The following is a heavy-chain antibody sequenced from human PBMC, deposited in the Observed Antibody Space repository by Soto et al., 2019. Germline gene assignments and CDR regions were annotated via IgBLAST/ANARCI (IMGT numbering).Heavy chain of an antibody. CDR3: AKDLKASGGHSGTLNYYYGMDV. J-gene: IGHJ6*02. D-gene: IGHD3-10*01. V-gene: IGHV3-30*18. CDR1: GFSFSTHG. Sequence: QVQLVESGGGVVQPGRSLRLSCASSGFSFSTHGMQWVRQAPGKGLEWVAIISYDGFIKYSADDVKGRFTISRDNSKNTLFLHMDSLRVEDSAVYYCAKDLKASGGHSGTLNYYYGMDVWGQGTTVSVSS. CDR2: ISYDGFIK.